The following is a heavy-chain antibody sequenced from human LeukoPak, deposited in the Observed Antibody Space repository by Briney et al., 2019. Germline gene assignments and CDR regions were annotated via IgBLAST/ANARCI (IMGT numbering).Heavy chain of an antibody. Sequence: SETLSLTCTVSGGSISSYYWSWIRQPPGKGLEWIGYIYYSGSTYYNPSLKRRVTISVDTSKNQFSLKLSSVTAADTAVYYCARDGEDSGYSYGFPDAFDIWGQGTMVTVSS. J-gene: IGHJ3*02. D-gene: IGHD5-18*01. V-gene: IGHV4-59*12. CDR3: ARDGEDSGYSYGFPDAFDI. CDR1: GGSISSYY. CDR2: IYYSGST.